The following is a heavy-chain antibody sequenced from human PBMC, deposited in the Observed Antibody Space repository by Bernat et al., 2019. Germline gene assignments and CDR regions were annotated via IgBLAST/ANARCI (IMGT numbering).Heavy chain of an antibody. D-gene: IGHD4-23*01. CDR3: ARVFYGGNSDNWFDP. CDR2: IYYSGST. V-gene: IGHV4-30-4*01. Sequence: QVQLQESGPGLVKPSQTLSLTCTVSGGSISSGDYYWSWIRQPPGKGLEWIGYIYYSGSTYYNPSLKSRVTISGDTSKSQFSLKLSSVTAADTAVYYCARVFYGGNSDNWFDPWGQGTLVTVSS. CDR1: GGSISSGDYY. J-gene: IGHJ5*02.